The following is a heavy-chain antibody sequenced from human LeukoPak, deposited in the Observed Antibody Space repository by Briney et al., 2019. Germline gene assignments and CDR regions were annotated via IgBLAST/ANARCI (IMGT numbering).Heavy chain of an antibody. CDR1: GFTFNSYS. J-gene: IGHJ6*03. CDR2: ISSSSSYI. V-gene: IGHV3-21*01. CDR3: AKDSTYYYGSGSYYHYMDV. Sequence: GGSLRLSCAASGFTFNSYSMNWFRQAPGKGLEWVSSISSSSSYIYYADSVKGRFTISRDNAKNSLYLQMNSLRAEDTAMYYCAKDSTYYYGSGSYYHYMDVWGKGTTVTVSS. D-gene: IGHD3-10*01.